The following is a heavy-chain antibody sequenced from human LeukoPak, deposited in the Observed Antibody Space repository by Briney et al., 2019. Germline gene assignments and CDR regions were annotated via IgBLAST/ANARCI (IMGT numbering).Heavy chain of an antibody. V-gene: IGHV3-20*04. Sequence: GGSLRLSCAASGFTFDDYGMSWVRQAPGKGLEWVSGINWNGGSTGYVDSVKGRFTISRDNAKNSLYLQMNSLRAEDTALYYCAKPVGYDSSGFDYWGQGTLVTVSS. CDR1: GFTFDDYG. J-gene: IGHJ4*02. D-gene: IGHD3-22*01. CDR2: INWNGGST. CDR3: AKPVGYDSSGFDY.